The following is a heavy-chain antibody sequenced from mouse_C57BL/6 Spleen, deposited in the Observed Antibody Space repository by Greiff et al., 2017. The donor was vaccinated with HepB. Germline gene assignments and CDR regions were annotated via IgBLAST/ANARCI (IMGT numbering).Heavy chain of an antibody. Sequence: VQLQQPGAELVMPGASVKLSCKASGYTFTSYWMHWVKQRPGQGLEWIGEIDPSDSYTNYNQKFKGKSTLTVDKSSSTAYMHLSSLTSEDSAVYYCARLKLGQGYFDVWGTGTTVTVSS. D-gene: IGHD4-1*01. CDR2: IDPSDSYT. CDR1: GYTFTSYW. CDR3: ARLKLGQGYFDV. V-gene: IGHV1-69*01. J-gene: IGHJ1*03.